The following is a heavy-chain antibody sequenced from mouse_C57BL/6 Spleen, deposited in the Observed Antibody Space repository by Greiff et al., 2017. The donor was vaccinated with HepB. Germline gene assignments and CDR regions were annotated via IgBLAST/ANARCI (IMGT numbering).Heavy chain of an antibody. V-gene: IGHV1-64*01. CDR1: GYTFTSYW. CDR3: ARAGLPSFDY. D-gene: IGHD2-2*01. J-gene: IGHJ2*01. CDR2: IHPNSGST. Sequence: QVQLQQPGAELVKPGASVPLSCKASGYTFTSYWMYWVKQRPGQGLEWIGMIHPNSGSTNYNEKLKSKATLTVDKSSSTAYMQLSSLTSEDSAVYYCARAGLPSFDYWGQGTTLTVSS.